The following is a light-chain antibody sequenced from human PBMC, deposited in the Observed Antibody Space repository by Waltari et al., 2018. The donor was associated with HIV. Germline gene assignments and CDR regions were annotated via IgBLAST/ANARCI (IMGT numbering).Light chain of an antibody. V-gene: IGKV1-5*03. CDR2: RTS. Sequence: DIQMTQSPSTLSASVGDRVTITCRASQSINRWWAWYQQKPGKAPNLLIYRTSSLESGCPSRCSGSGSGTEFTLTISSLQPDDFATYYCQQYNSYWTFGQGTKVEIK. J-gene: IGKJ1*01. CDR1: QSINRW. CDR3: QQYNSYWT.